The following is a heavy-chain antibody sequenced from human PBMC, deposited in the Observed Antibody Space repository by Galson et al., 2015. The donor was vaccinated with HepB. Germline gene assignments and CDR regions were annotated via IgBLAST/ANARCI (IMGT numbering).Heavy chain of an antibody. Sequence: SLRLSCAASGFTFSSYGMHWVRQAPGKGLEWVAVIWYDGSNKYYADSVKGRFTISRDNSKNTLYLQMNSLRAEDTAVYYCARDKGYCSGGSCFYYYGMDVWGQGTTVTVSS. CDR3: ARDKGYCSGGSCFYYYGMDV. V-gene: IGHV3-33*01. D-gene: IGHD2-15*01. CDR1: GFTFSSYG. CDR2: IWYDGSNK. J-gene: IGHJ6*02.